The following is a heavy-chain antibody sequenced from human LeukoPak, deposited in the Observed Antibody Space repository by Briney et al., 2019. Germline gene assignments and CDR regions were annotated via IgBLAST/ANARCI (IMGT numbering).Heavy chain of an antibody. D-gene: IGHD6-13*01. J-gene: IGHJ6*03. Sequence: ASVKVSCKASGYSFVGYGITWVRQAPGQGLEWMGWINPNSGGTNYAQKFQGRVTITADESTSTAYMELSSLRSEDTAVYYCASNVPDSGSWDSHYYYYYMDVWGKGTTVTVSS. V-gene: IGHV1-18*01. CDR1: GYSFVGYG. CDR3: ASNVPDSGSWDSHYYYYYMDV. CDR2: INPNSGGT.